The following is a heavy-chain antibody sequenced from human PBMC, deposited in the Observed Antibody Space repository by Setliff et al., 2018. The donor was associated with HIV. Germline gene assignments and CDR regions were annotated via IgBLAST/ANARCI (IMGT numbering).Heavy chain of an antibody. Sequence: KPSETLSLTCAVYGGSLSAYHWSWIRQTPGKGLEWLGEINHGGSTAYNLALESRVSMSIDTSKNQFSLKLTSVTAADTAIYYCARGRDYTGSWFRPFYLDFWGHGNLVT. V-gene: IGHV4-34*01. D-gene: IGHD3-3*01. J-gene: IGHJ4*01. CDR1: GGSLSAYH. CDR2: INHGGST. CDR3: ARGRDYTGSWFRPFYLDF.